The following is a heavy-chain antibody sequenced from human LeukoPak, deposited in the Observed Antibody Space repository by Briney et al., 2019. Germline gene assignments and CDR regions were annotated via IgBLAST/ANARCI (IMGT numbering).Heavy chain of an antibody. V-gene: IGHV3-23*01. D-gene: IGHD3-22*01. CDR1: GFTFSSYA. J-gene: IGHJ4*02. CDR2: ISGSGGST. Sequence: GGSLRLSCAASGFTFSSYAMSWVRQAPGKGLEWVSSISGSGGSTYYADSVKGRFTISRDNSKNTLYLQMNSLGAEDTAVYYCAKPSGYYYDYFDYWGQGTLVTVSS. CDR3: AKPSGYYYDYFDY.